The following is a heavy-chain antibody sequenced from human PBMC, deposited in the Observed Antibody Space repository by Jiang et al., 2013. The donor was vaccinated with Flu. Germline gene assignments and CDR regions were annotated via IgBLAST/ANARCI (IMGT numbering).Heavy chain of an antibody. J-gene: IGHJ4*02. Sequence: GAEVKKPGASVKVSCKASGYTFTGYYMHWVRQAPGQGLEWMGRINPNSGGTNYAQKFQGRVTMTRDTSISTAYMELSRLRSDDTAVYYCARVELPENTGDFDYWGQGTLVTVSS. V-gene: IGHV1-2*06. D-gene: IGHD1-7*01. CDR2: INPNSGGT. CDR1: GYTFTGYY. CDR3: ARVELPENTGDFDY.